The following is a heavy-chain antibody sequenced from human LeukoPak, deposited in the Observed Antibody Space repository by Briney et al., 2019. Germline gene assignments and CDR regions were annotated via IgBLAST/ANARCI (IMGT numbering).Heavy chain of an antibody. J-gene: IGHJ4*02. D-gene: IGHD3-10*01. CDR3: ARHTAMVRGVILRARNFDY. Sequence: SETLSLTCTVSGGSISSSSYYWGWISQPPGKGLEWIGSIYYSGSTYYNPSLKSRVTISVDTSKNQFSLKLSSVTAADTAVYYCARHTAMVRGVILRARNFDYWGQGTLVTVSS. V-gene: IGHV4-39*01. CDR2: IYYSGST. CDR1: GGSISSSSYY.